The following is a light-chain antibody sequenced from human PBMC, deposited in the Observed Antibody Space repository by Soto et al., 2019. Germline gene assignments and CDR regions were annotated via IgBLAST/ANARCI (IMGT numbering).Light chain of an antibody. J-gene: IGLJ2*01. CDR1: SSDVQKNF. V-gene: IGLV1-51*01. Sequence: QSVLTQPPSVSAAPGQTVTLSCSGSSSDVQKNFESWYQHVPGTAPKPLIYDDNKRYSGIPDRFSGSKSGTSAILHITGLQTGDEADYYCGAWDTALDGGVFGGGTKLTVL. CDR3: GAWDTALDGGV. CDR2: DDN.